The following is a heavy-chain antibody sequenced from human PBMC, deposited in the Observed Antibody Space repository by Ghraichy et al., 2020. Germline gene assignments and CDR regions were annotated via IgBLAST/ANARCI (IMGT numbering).Heavy chain of an antibody. CDR3: ARDRNTMIAIPRSSWYFDL. D-gene: IGHD3-22*01. J-gene: IGHJ2*01. CDR2: INPSGGST. Sequence: ASVKVSCKASGYTFTSYYMHWVRQAPGQGLEWMGIINPSGGSTSYAQKFQGRVTMTRDTSTSTVYMELSSLRSEDTAVYYCARDRNTMIAIPRSSWYFDLWGRGTLVTVSS. CDR1: GYTFTSYY. V-gene: IGHV1-46*01.